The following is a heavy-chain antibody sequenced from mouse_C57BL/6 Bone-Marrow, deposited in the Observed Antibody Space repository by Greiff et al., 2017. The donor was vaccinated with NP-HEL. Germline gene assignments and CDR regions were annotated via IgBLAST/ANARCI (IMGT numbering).Heavy chain of an antibody. CDR3: TTPLAWFAY. CDR1: GFNIKDDY. Sequence: EVKLMESGAELVRPGASVKLSCTASGFNIKDDYMHWVKQRPEQGLEWIGWIDPENGDTEYASKFQGKATITADTSSNTAYLQLSSLTSEDTAVYYCTTPLAWFAYWGQGTLVTVSA. V-gene: IGHV14-4*01. J-gene: IGHJ3*01. CDR2: IDPENGDT.